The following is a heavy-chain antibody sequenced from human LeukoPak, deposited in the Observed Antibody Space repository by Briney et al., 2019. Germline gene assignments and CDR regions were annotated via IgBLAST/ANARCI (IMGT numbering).Heavy chain of an antibody. J-gene: IGHJ4*02. CDR2: IYNSGST. Sequence: PSETLSLTCTVSGGSISSYYWSWIRQPPGKGREWIGYIYNSGSTNYNPSLTSRVTISVDTSKNQFSLKLSSVTAADTAVYYCARAKGGGHYDYWGQGTLVTVSS. CDR3: ARAKGGGHYDY. CDR1: GGSISSYY. V-gene: IGHV4-59*01. D-gene: IGHD2-15*01.